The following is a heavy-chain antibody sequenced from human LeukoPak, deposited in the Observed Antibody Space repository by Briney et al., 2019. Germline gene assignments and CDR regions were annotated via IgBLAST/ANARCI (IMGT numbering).Heavy chain of an antibody. CDR3: ARDHVAPGTHFDY. D-gene: IGHD6-13*01. CDR2: INQDGSEK. Sequence: GGSLRLSCAVSGFAFTTPWVSWVRPAPGKGLEWVANINQDGSEKYYGDSVKGRFTISRDNAKNSLYLQMDSLRAEDTAVYYCARDHVAPGTHFDYWGQGTLVTVST. J-gene: IGHJ4*02. V-gene: IGHV3-7*01. CDR1: GFAFTTPW.